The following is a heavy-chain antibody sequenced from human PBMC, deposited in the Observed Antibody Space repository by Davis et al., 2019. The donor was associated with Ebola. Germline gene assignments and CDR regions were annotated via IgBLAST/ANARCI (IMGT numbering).Heavy chain of an antibody. CDR2: IKSKIDGGTT. CDR1: GFTFDDYA. Sequence: PGGSLRLSCAASGFTFDDYAMTWVRQAPGKGLEWVGRIKSKIDGGTTDYAAPVKGRFTISRDNSKNTMYLQMNSLRVEDTATYYCAKGPSGQKPKSSFDYWGQGTLVTVSS. V-gene: IGHV3-15*01. D-gene: IGHD3-10*01. CDR3: AKGPSGQKPKSSFDY. J-gene: IGHJ4*02.